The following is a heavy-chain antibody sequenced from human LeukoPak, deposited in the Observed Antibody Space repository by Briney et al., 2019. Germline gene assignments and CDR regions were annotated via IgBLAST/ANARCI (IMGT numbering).Heavy chain of an antibody. CDR1: GFTFSSYA. D-gene: IGHD3-3*01. J-gene: IGHJ4*02. V-gene: IGHV3-23*01. Sequence: PGGSLRLSCAASGFTFSSYAMSWVRQAPGKGLEWVSAISGSGGSTYYADSVKGRFTISRDNAKNSLYLQMNSLRAEDTAVYYCARAPPSYYDFWSGYYNWGQGTLVTVSS. CDR3: ARAPPSYYDFWSGYYN. CDR2: ISGSGGST.